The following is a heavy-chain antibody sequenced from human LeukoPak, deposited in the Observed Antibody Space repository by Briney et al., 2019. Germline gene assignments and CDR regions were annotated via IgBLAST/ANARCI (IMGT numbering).Heavy chain of an antibody. V-gene: IGHV3-64*01. CDR3: ARVGKTSLVY. CDR1: GFTFSSYA. Sequence: GGSLRLSCAASGFTFSSYAMHWVRQAPGKGLEYVSAISSTGTSTYYANSVKGRFTISRDNSKNTLYLQMGSLRGEDMAVYYCARVGKTSLVYWGQGTLVTVSS. CDR2: ISSTGTST. J-gene: IGHJ4*02.